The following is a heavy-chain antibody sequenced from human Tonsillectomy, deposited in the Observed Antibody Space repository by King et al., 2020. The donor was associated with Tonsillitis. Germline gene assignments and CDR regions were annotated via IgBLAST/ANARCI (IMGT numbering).Heavy chain of an antibody. V-gene: IGHV3-23*04. Sequence: VQLVESGGGSVQPGGSLRLSCAASGITFSSYIMSWVRQAPGKGLEWVSTIKGSGVDTYYADSVKGRFTVSRDNSNNALFLQMNSLRAEDTAVYYCAKDRGDRGGYPIFDSWGQGTLVTVSS. J-gene: IGHJ4*02. D-gene: IGHD3-22*01. CDR3: AKDRGDRGGYPIFDS. CDR2: IKGSGVDT. CDR1: GITFSSYI.